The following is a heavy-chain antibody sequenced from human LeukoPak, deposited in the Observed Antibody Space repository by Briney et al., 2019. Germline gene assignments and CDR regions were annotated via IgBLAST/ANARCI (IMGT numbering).Heavy chain of an antibody. CDR2: IIPIFGTA. Sequence: SVKVSCKASGGTFSSYAISWVRQAPGQGLEWMGGIIPIFGTANYAQKFQGRVTITTDESTSTAYMELSSLRSEDTAVYYCARDRSSGQETVNRFDPWGQGTLVTVSS. CDR1: GGTFSSYA. V-gene: IGHV1-69*05. J-gene: IGHJ5*02. CDR3: ARDRSSGQETVNRFDP. D-gene: IGHD6-19*01.